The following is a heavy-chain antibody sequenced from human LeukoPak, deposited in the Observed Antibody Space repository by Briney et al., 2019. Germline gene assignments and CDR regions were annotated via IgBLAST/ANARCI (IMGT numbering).Heavy chain of an antibody. CDR1: GYIFTTSW. D-gene: IGHD3-10*01. J-gene: IGHJ4*02. CDR2: IYPGDSET. V-gene: IGHV5-51*01. Sequence: GESLQISCKASGYIFTTSWIGWVRRLPGEGLEWMGIIYPGDSETRYNPSFQGQVSISADKSINTAYLQWSSLKASDTAMYYCARQYSGFDYWGQGTLVTVSS. CDR3: ARQYSGFDY.